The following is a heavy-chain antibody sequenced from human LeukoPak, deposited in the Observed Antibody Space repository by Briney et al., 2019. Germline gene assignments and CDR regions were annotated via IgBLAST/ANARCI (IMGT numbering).Heavy chain of an antibody. CDR2: IYYSGST. V-gene: IGHV4-59*01. J-gene: IGHJ4*02. D-gene: IGHD2-2*01. Sequence: PSETLSLTCTVSGGSISSYYWSWIRQPPGKGLEWIGYIYYSGSTNYNPSLKSRVTISVDTSKNQFSLKLSSVTAADTAVYYCARVRHQQYFDYWGQGTLVTVSS. CDR1: GGSISSYY. CDR3: ARVRHQQYFDY.